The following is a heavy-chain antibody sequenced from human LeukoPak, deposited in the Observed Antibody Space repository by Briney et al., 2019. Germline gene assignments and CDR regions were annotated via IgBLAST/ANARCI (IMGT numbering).Heavy chain of an antibody. CDR3: ARDLAGHYYGSGSSFDY. Sequence: GGSLRLSCAASGFTFSNYWMSWVRQAPGKGLEWVANIWEDGSEKYYVDSVKGQFTISRDNAKNSLFLQMDSLRAEDTAVYYCARDLAGHYYGSGSSFDYWGQGTLVTVS. V-gene: IGHV3-7*01. D-gene: IGHD3-10*01. CDR1: GFTFSNYW. CDR2: IWEDGSEK. J-gene: IGHJ4*02.